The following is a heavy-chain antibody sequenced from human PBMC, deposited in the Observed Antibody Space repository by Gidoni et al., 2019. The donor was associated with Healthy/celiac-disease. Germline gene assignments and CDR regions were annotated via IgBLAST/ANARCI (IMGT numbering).Heavy chain of an antibody. V-gene: IGHV2-5*02. CDR3: AHYHNWKLAFDS. J-gene: IGHJ3*02. D-gene: IGHD1-20*01. Sequence: QITLKESGPTLVKPTPTLTLTCTFSCFSLSTSGVVVGWILQPQGKALEWLAFMYWDEDKRYSPSLKSRLTITKDTSKNQVVLTRTNMDPVDTATYYCAHYHNWKLAFDSWGQGTMVTVSS. CDR2: MYWDEDK. CDR1: CFSLSTSGVV.